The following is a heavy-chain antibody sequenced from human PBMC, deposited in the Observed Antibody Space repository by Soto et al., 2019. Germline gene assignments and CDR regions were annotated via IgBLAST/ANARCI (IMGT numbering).Heavy chain of an antibody. CDR3: ARDLPPRDYFDF. J-gene: IGHJ4*02. CDR1: GGSIGSFY. V-gene: IGHV4-59*01. CDR2: IYIGGST. Sequence: QVQLQESGPGLVKPSETLSLTCKVSGGSIGSFYWSWIRQSPGKGLEWMGYIYIGGSTTYNPALKSRLSMSVDTSKNQFSLRLSSVTAADTAGYYCARDLPPRDYFDFCGQGTLVTVSS.